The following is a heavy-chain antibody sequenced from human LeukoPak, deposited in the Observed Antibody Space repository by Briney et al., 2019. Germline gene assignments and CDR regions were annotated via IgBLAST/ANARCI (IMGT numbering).Heavy chain of an antibody. CDR3: ARGPHISDGSGNYHYGY. D-gene: IGHD3-10*01. J-gene: IGHJ4*02. CDR2: VNPSSGAT. Sequence: GASVKVSSKASGYTFTGYYMHWVRQAPGQGLEWIGWVNPSSGATDYAQKFQGRVTMTRDTSISTAYLHQSGLRSDDTAVYYCARGPHISDGSGNYHYGYWGQGTMVTVSS. V-gene: IGHV1-2*02. CDR1: GYTFTGYY.